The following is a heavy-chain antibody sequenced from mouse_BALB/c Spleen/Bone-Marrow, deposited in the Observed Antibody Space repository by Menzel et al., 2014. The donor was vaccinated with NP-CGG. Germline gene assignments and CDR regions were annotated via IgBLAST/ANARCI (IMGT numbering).Heavy chain of an antibody. D-gene: IGHD1-1*01. CDR3: ARSGYYGSSYFDY. Sequence: VQLQQSGPELVKPGASVKISCKASGYSFTGYFMNWVMQSHGKSLEWIGRINPYNGDTFYNQKFKGKATLTVDKSSSTAHRELRSLASEDSAVYYCARSGYYGSSYFDYWGQGTTLTVSS. CDR2: INPYNGDT. V-gene: IGHV1-20*02. J-gene: IGHJ2*01. CDR1: GYSFTGYF.